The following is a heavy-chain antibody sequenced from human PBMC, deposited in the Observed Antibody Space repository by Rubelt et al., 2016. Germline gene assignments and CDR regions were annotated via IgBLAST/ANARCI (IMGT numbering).Heavy chain of an antibody. CDR3: ARGNSAAY. Sequence: QVQLVQSGAEVKKPGASVKVSCKASGYTFTSYYIHWVRQAPGQELEWMGIINPSGGITNYAQKFQGRVTMTSGPSTSTVYMDLSSLRSEDTAVYYCARGNSAAYWGQGTLVTVSS. D-gene: IGHD3-10*01. CDR1: GYTFTSYY. CDR2: INPSGGIT. V-gene: IGHV1-46*01. J-gene: IGHJ4*02.